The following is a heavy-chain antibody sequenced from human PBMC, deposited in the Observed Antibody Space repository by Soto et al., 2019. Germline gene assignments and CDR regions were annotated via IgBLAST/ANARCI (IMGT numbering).Heavy chain of an antibody. CDR1: GGTFSSYA. J-gene: IGHJ3*02. D-gene: IGHD3-22*01. CDR2: IIPIFGTA. Sequence: QVQLVQSGAEVKKPGSSVKVSCKASGGTFSSYAISWVRQAPGQGLEWMGGIIPIFGTANYAQKFQGRATITAEESTSRAYMELSCLRSEDTAVYYRASPTAPTYYSDSSGYYYAFAIWGQGTMVTVSS. CDR3: ASPTAPTYYSDSSGYYYAFAI. V-gene: IGHV1-69*01.